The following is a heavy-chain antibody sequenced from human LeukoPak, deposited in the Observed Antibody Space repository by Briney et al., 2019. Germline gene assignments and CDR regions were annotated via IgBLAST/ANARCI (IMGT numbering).Heavy chain of an antibody. CDR3: ARGYYYDSSGSRFDY. CDR1: RFTFSSYW. Sequence: GGSLRLSCAASRFTFSSYWMSWVRQAPGKGLEWVANIKQDGSEKYYVDSVKGRFTISRDNAKNSLYLQMDSLRAEDTAVYYCARGYYYDSSGSRFDYWGQGTLVTVSS. CDR2: IKQDGSEK. J-gene: IGHJ4*02. D-gene: IGHD3-22*01. V-gene: IGHV3-7*05.